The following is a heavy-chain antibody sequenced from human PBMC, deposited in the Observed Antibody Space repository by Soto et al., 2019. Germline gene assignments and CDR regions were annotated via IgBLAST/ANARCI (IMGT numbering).Heavy chain of an antibody. CDR1: GYSFSNYW. V-gene: IGHV5-51*01. CDR3: ARQEGGYYYDTSGYYSSTEV. D-gene: IGHD3-22*01. J-gene: IGHJ6*04. Sequence: RKISCRGSGYSFSNYWIGWVRQMPGKGLEWMGIIYPGDSDTRYSPSFQGQVTISADKSISTAYLQWSSLKASDTAMYYCARQEGGYYYDTSGYYSSTEVWGKGTTVTVSS. CDR2: IYPGDSDT.